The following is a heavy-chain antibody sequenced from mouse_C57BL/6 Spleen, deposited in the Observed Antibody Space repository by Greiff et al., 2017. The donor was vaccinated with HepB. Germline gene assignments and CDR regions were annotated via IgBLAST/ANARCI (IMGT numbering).Heavy chain of an antibody. Sequence: QVHVKQPGAELVRPGSSVKLSCKASGYTFTSYWMDWVKQRPGQGLEWIGNIYPSDSETHYNQKFKDKATLTVDKSSSTAYMQLSSLTSEDSAVYYCARTGDLGFDYWGQGTTLTVSS. CDR1: GYTFTSYW. CDR3: ARTGDLGFDY. J-gene: IGHJ2*01. CDR2: IYPSDSET. V-gene: IGHV1-61*01.